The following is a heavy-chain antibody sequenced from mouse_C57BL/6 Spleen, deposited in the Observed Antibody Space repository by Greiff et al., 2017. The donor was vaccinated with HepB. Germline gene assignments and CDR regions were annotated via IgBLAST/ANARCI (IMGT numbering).Heavy chain of an antibody. CDR1: GYTFTSYW. J-gene: IGHJ4*01. V-gene: IGHV1-64*01. Sequence: VQLQQPGAELVKPGASVKLSCKASGYTFTSYWMHWVKQRPGQGLEWIGMIHPNSGSTNYNEKFKSKATLTVDKSSSTAYMQLSSLTSEDSAVYYCARTDSSGPLAMDYWGQGTSVTVSS. D-gene: IGHD3-2*02. CDR3: ARTDSSGPLAMDY. CDR2: IHPNSGST.